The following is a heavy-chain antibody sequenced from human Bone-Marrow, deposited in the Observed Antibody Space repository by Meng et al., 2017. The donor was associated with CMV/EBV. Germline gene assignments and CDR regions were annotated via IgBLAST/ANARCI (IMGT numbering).Heavy chain of an antibody. Sequence: GGSLRLSCAASEFTFSTYTMNWVRQAPGGGLEWVSSITSSSTYIFYADSVKGRFTISRDNAKTSLSLQMDSLRAEDTAVYYCANVRAVAGGDYWGQGTLVTVSS. CDR3: ANVRAVAGGDY. D-gene: IGHD6-19*01. CDR2: ITSSSTYI. J-gene: IGHJ4*02. V-gene: IGHV3-21*01. CDR1: EFTFSTYT.